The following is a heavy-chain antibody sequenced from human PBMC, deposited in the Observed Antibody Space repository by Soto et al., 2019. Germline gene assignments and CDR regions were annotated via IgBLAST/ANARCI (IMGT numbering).Heavy chain of an antibody. J-gene: IGHJ5*02. CDR1: GFTVNSNY. V-gene: IGHV3-53*04. Sequence: RLSCATSGFTVNSNYMSWVRQAPGKGLEWVSVIYSGGSTYYPDSVKGRFTISRHNSKSTLYLQMNSLRAEDTAVYYCAREVGHGWFDPWGQGTLVTVSS. CDR3: AREVGHGWFDP. CDR2: IYSGGST.